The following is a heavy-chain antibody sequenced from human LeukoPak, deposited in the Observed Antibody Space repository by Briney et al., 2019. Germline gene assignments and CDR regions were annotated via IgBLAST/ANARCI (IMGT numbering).Heavy chain of an antibody. CDR1: GFTFTSYW. Sequence: GGSLRLSCAASGFTFTSYWMHWVRQAPGKGLVWVSRISTEGSSTIYADSVKGRFTISRDNAKNTLYLQMNSLRAEDTAVYYCARDSYNNVDYWGQGTLVTVSS. CDR3: ARDSYNNVDY. V-gene: IGHV3-74*01. D-gene: IGHD5-24*01. J-gene: IGHJ4*02. CDR2: ISTEGSST.